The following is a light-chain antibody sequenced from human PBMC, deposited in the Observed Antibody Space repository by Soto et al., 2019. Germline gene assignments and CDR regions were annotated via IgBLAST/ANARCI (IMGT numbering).Light chain of an antibody. Sequence: EIVLTQSPGTLSLSPGEKATLSCRASQSVSDSYLAWYQKKPGQAPRLLIYASSRATGIPDRFSGSGSGTDFTITISRLEPEDFAVYYCQHYGTSALFGPGTKVDIK. CDR2: AS. CDR3: QHYGTSAL. CDR1: QSVSDSY. J-gene: IGKJ3*01. V-gene: IGKV3-20*01.